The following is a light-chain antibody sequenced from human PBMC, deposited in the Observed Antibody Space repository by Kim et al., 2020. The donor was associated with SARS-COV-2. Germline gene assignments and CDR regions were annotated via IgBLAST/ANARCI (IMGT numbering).Light chain of an antibody. CDR1: RSTLGANDN. V-gene: IGLV1-40*01. CDR2: DDD. J-gene: IGLJ1*01. Sequence: RGTSSCPGGRSTLGANDNVHWYQHLPGTAPRLLIYDDDKRPSGVPGRFSGSKSGTSASLAIIGLRTEDEGDYYCQSYDNSLSNYVFGTGTKVTVL. CDR3: QSYDNSLSNYV.